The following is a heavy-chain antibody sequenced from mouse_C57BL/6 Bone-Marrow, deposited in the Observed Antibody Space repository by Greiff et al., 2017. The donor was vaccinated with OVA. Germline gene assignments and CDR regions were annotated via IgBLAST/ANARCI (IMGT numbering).Heavy chain of an antibody. Sequence: VKVVESGAELARPGASVKLSCKASGYTFTSYGISWVKQRTGQGLEWIGEIYPRSGNTYYNEKFKGKATLTADKSSSTAYMELRSLTSEDSAVYFCARNYGPYYYAMDYWGQGTSVTVSS. CDR3: ARNYGPYYYAMDY. CDR2: IYPRSGNT. D-gene: IGHD1-1*01. J-gene: IGHJ4*01. V-gene: IGHV1-81*01. CDR1: GYTFTSYG.